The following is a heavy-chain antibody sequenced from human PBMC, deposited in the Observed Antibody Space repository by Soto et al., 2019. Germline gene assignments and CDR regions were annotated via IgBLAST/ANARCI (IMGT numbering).Heavy chain of an antibody. D-gene: IGHD1-1*01. CDR3: ASGHDAYKVRY. Sequence: QVQLQESGPGLVKPSQTLSLTCTVSGGSISSGGTGSYWTWIRQLPGKGLEWIGYIYYTGNTYYTPPLKSRPTLSIDTSENPFSLKLTSVTAADTAVYFCASGHDAYKVRYWGQGTLVTVSS. CDR2: IYYTGNT. V-gene: IGHV4-31*03. J-gene: IGHJ4*02. CDR1: GGSISSGGTGSY.